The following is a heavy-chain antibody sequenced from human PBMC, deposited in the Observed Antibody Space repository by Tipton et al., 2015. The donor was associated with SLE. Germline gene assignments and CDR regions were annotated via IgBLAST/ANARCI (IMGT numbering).Heavy chain of an antibody. CDR1: GYSISSGYY. Sequence: GLVKPSETLSLTCDVSGYSISSGYYWGWIRQPPGKGLEWIGSIYHRGSTHYNPSLKSRVTLSPDTSKSHFSLKLTSVTATDTAVYYCVRQRLWSDYWGQGNLVTVSS. CDR3: VRQRLWSDY. CDR2: IYHRGST. V-gene: IGHV4-38-2*01. J-gene: IGHJ4*02. D-gene: IGHD2-21*01.